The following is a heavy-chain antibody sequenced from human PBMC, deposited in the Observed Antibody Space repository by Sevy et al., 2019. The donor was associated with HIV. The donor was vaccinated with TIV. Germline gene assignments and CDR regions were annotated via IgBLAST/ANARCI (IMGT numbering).Heavy chain of an antibody. CDR1: GGSISSYY. V-gene: IGHV4-59*01. D-gene: IGHD5-18*01. J-gene: IGHJ3*02. Sequence: SETLSLTCTVSGGSISSYYWSWIRQPPGKGLEWIGHIYYSGSTNYNPSLKSRVTISVDTSKNQFSLKLSSVTAADTAVYYCARRRGYSYGFDAFDIWGQGTMVTVSS. CDR3: ARRRGYSYGFDAFDI. CDR2: IYYSGST.